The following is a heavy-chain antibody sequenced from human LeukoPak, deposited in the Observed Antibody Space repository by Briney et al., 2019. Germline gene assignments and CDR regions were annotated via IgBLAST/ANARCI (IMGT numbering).Heavy chain of an antibody. CDR2: LYYSGST. CDR1: GGSVTNYY. CDR3: TRGVWGSYRPDAFDI. D-gene: IGHD3-16*02. V-gene: IGHV4-59*02. J-gene: IGHJ3*02. Sequence: SESLSLTCNVSGGSVTNYYWNWIRQSPGKGLEWIGYLYYSGSTNYNPSLKSRVTMSVDTSKNQFSLRLRSVTAADAAVYYCTRGVWGSYRPDAFDIWGQGTMVIVSS.